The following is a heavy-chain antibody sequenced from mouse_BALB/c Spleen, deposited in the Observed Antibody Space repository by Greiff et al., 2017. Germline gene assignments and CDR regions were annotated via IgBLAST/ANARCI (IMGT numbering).Heavy chain of an antibody. V-gene: IGHV2-9*02. CDR2: IWAGGST. J-gene: IGHJ4*01. CDR3: ARVRSYAMDC. Sequence: VQLQQSGPGLVAPSQSLSITCTVSGFSLTSYGVHWVRQPPGKGLEWLGVIWAGGSTNYNSALMSRLSISKDNSKSQVFLKMNSLQTDDTAMYSCARVRSYAMDCWGQGTSVTVAS. CDR1: GFSLTSYG.